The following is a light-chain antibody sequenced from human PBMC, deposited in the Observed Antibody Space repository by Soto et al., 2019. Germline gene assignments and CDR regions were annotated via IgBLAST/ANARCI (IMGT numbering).Light chain of an antibody. CDR2: EVN. J-gene: IGLJ1*01. Sequence: QLVLTQPASVSGSPGQSITFSCTGTSSDVGSYNLVSWYQQHPDKAPKLMIYEVNKRPSGVSDRFSGSKSGNTASLTISGLQAEDEADYYCCSYAGGSTFVFGTGTKLTVL. V-gene: IGLV2-23*02. CDR3: CSYAGGSTFV. CDR1: SSDVGSYNL.